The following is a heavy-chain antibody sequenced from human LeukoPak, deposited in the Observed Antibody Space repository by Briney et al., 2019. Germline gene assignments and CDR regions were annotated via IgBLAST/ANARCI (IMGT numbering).Heavy chain of an antibody. D-gene: IGHD2-15*01. Sequence: ASVKVSCKASGYTFNNYGISWVRRAPGQGLEWMAWISTYNGNTNYAQNLQGRVTVTTDTSTSTAYMELRSLRSDDTAVYYCARGGYCNGANCYPFVYWGQGTLVTVSS. CDR1: GYTFNNYG. V-gene: IGHV1-18*01. CDR3: ARGGYCNGANCYPFVY. J-gene: IGHJ4*02. CDR2: ISTYNGNT.